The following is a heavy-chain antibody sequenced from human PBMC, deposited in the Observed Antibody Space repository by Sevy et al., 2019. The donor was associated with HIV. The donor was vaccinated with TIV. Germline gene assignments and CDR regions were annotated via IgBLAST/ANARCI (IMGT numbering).Heavy chain of an antibody. D-gene: IGHD3-10*01. CDR2: IYYIGNT. CDR3: ARWTMGITMILGEFDS. CDR1: GGSISNSAYY. Sequence: SETPSLTCSVSGGSISNSAYYWGWIRQPPGKGLEWIGNIYYIGNTYYKPSLKSRVTISVDTSKNQFSLQLSSVTAADTAVYYCARWTMGITMILGEFDSWGQGTLVTVSS. V-gene: IGHV4-39*01. J-gene: IGHJ5*01.